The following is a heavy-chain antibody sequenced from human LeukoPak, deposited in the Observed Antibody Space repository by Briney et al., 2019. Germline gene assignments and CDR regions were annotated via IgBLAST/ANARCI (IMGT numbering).Heavy chain of an antibody. D-gene: IGHD5-18*01. CDR2: INHSGST. Sequence: GSLRLSCAASRFRFSSYWMTWVRQPPGKGLEWIGEINHSGSTNYNPSLKSRVTISVDTSKNQFSLKLSSVTAADTAVYYCARPAGGYSYGDYFDYWGQGTLVTVSS. CDR3: ARPAGGYSYGDYFDY. J-gene: IGHJ4*02. CDR1: RFRFSSYW. V-gene: IGHV4-34*01.